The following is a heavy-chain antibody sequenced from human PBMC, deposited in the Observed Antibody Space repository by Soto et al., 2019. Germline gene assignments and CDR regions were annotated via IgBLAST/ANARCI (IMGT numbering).Heavy chain of an antibody. D-gene: IGHD4-17*01. CDR1: GFTFSSYG. V-gene: IGHV3-30*18. J-gene: IGHJ6*02. CDR3: AKGHDYGGNSYYYYGMDV. CDR2: ISSDGSNN. Sequence: PGGSLRLSCAASGFTFSSYGMHWVRQAPGKGLEWVAVISSDGSNNYYADSVKGRCTISRDNAKNTLYLEMNSLSAEDTAVYYCAKGHDYGGNSYYYYGMDVWGQGTTVTVSS.